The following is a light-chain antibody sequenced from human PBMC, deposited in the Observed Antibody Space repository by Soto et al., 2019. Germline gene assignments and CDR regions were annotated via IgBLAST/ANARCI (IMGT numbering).Light chain of an antibody. V-gene: IGLV4-69*01. CDR3: QTWVTGIHI. Sequence: QAVVTQSPSASASLGASVKLTCTLSSGHSNYAIAWHQQQPEKGPRFLMKLNSDGSHSKGDGIPDRFSGSSSGAERYLTISTLQYEDEADYYCQTWVTGIHIFGGGTQLTVL. CDR1: SGHSNYA. CDR2: LNSDGSH. J-gene: IGLJ2*01.